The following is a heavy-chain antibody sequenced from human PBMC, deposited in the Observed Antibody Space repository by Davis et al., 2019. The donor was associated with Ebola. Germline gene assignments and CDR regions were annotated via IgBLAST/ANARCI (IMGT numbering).Heavy chain of an antibody. CDR1: GFVFGDYW. CDR2: INQDGSQK. Sequence: GESLKISCAASGFVFGDYWVTWVRQAPGKGLEWVANINQDGSQKSYADSVRGRFTISRDNAKNSLYLQMNSLRAEDTAVYYCARDSHYYDSSGYGVSFDYWGQGTLVTVSS. J-gene: IGHJ4*02. V-gene: IGHV3-7*01. CDR3: ARDSHYYDSSGYGVSFDY. D-gene: IGHD3-22*01.